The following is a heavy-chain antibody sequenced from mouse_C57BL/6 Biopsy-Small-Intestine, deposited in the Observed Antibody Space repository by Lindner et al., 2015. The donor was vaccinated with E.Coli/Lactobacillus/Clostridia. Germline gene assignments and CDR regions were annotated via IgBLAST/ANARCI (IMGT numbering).Heavy chain of an antibody. D-gene: IGHD1-2*01. Sequence: SVKVSCKTSGYTFTNYNITWVRQAPGQGLEWVGWINCREHTTKYAQRLQGRVTFTVDTFTSTAYMELRSLRSDDTAVYFCARDIDFIFDYWGQGSLLTVSS. J-gene: IGHJ2*01. CDR3: ARDIDFIFDY. V-gene: IGHV1-84*02. CDR1: GYTFTNYN. CDR2: INCREHTT.